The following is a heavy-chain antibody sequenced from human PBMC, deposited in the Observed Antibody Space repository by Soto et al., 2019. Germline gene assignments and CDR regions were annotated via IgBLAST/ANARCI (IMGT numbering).Heavy chain of an antibody. Sequence: GGSLRLSCAASGFTFSSYGMHWVRQAPGKGLEWVAVISYDGSNKYYADSVKGRFTISRDNSKNTLYLQMNSLRAEDTAVYYCATTTTGTTSWGQGTLVTVSS. CDR3: ATTTTGTTS. J-gene: IGHJ4*02. D-gene: IGHD1-1*01. V-gene: IGHV3-30*03. CDR1: GFTFSSYG. CDR2: ISYDGSNK.